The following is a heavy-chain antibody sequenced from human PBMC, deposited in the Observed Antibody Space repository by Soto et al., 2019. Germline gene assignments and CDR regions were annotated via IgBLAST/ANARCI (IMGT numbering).Heavy chain of an antibody. CDR2: MNPNSGNT. D-gene: IGHD3-3*01. CDR1: GYTFTSYD. CDR3: ARGSGFLEWLSTRWLDP. V-gene: IGHV1-8*01. Sequence: GASVKVSCKASGYTFTSYDINWVRQATGQGLEWMGWMNPNSGNTGYAQKFQGRVTMTRNTSISTAYMELSSLRSEDTAVYYCARGSGFLEWLSTRWLDPWGQGTLVTVST. J-gene: IGHJ5*02.